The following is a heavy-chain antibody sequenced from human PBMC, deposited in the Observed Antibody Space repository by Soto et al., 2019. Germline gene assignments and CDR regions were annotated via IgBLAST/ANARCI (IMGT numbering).Heavy chain of an antibody. J-gene: IGHJ6*02. Sequence: EVQLLESGGGLVQPGGSLRLSCAASGFPLSTYGMTWVRQAPGKGLEWVSAITGTGGNTYYVDSVKGRFTSSRDNSKNLLYLQVNSLRVEYTAVYYCARIRGYWYGLDVWSQGTTVTVSS. CDR2: ITGTGGNT. V-gene: IGHV3-23*01. CDR3: ARIRGYWYGLDV. CDR1: GFPLSTYG.